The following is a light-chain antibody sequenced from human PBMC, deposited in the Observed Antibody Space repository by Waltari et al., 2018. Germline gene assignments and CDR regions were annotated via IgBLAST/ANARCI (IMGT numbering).Light chain of an antibody. CDR2: GAS. CDR3: QQYYTTPVYT. CDR1: QDISNS. J-gene: IGKJ2*01. V-gene: IGKV1-NL1*01. Sequence: CRASQDISNSLAWYHQKPGKAPKLLLYGASKLESGVPSRFSGSGSGTEYTLTINSLQPEDFATYHCQQYYTTPVYTFGQGTKLEI.